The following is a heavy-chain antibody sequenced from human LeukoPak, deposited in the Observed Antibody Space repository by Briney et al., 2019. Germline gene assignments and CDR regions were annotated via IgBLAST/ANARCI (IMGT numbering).Heavy chain of an antibody. CDR3: ARDRRRGSSGWYLSSGWFDP. Sequence: GGSLRLSCAASGFTFSSYAMHRVRQAPGKGLEWVAVISYDGSNKYYADSVKGRFTISRDNSKNTLDLQMNSLRAEDTAVYYCARDRRRGSSGWYLSSGWFDPWGQGTLVTVSS. CDR2: ISYDGSNK. J-gene: IGHJ5*02. D-gene: IGHD6-19*01. V-gene: IGHV3-30*04. CDR1: GFTFSSYA.